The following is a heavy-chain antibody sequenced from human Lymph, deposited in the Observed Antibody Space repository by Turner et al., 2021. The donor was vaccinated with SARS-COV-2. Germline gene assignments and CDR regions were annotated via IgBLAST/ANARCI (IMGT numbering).Heavy chain of an antibody. V-gene: IGHV3-21*01. CDR1: GFTFSSYS. CDR2: ISSSSSYI. J-gene: IGHJ4*02. D-gene: IGHD4-17*01. Sequence: EVQLVESGGGLVKPGGSLRLSCGASGFTFSSYSMNWVRQAPGKGLEWVSSISSSSSYIYYADSVKGRFTISRDNAKNSLYLQMNSLRAEDTAVYYCARGDYGDYGTVYFDYWGQGTLVTVSS. CDR3: ARGDYGDYGTVYFDY.